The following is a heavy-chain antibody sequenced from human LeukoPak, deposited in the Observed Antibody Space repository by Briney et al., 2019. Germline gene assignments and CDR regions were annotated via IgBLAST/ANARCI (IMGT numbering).Heavy chain of an antibody. Sequence: SETLSLTCSVSGAFITSYCWSWIRQSPGKGLEFIGSRYHIGSTNYNPSLKSRVTISIGTSKSQFSLTLTSVTAADTAVYYCARALGYSSDWYNSAFDVWGHGTMVTVS. CDR1: GAFITSYC. CDR2: RYHIGST. J-gene: IGHJ3*01. V-gene: IGHV4-59*12. CDR3: ARALGYSSDWYNSAFDV. D-gene: IGHD6-19*01.